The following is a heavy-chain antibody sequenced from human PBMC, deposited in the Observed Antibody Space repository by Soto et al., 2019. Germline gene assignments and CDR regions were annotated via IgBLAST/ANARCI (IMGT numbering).Heavy chain of an antibody. D-gene: IGHD6-6*01. CDR1: GFTFSSYS. CDR3: ARDHARDGMDV. Sequence: GGSLRLSCAASGFTFSSYSMNWVRQAPGKGLEWVSYISSSSSTIYYADSVKGRFTISRDNAKNSLYLQMNSLRAEDTAVYYCARDHARDGMDVWGQGTTVTVSS. J-gene: IGHJ6*02. V-gene: IGHV3-48*04. CDR2: ISSSSSTI.